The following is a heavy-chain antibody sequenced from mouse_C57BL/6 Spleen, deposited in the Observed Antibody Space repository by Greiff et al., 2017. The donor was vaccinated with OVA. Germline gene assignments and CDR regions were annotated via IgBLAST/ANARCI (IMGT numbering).Heavy chain of an antibody. CDR3: AIYPPLYYCYDDYYFDY. CDR2: IHPSDSDT. CDR1: GYTFTSYW. Sequence: QVQLQQPGAELVKPGASVKVSCKASGYTFTSYWMHWVKQRPGQGLEWIGRIHPSDSDTNYNQKFKGKATLTVDKSSSTAYMQLSSLTSEDSAVYYCAIYPPLYYCYDDYYFDYWGQGTTLTVSS. V-gene: IGHV1-74*01. J-gene: IGHJ2*01. D-gene: IGHD2-2*01.